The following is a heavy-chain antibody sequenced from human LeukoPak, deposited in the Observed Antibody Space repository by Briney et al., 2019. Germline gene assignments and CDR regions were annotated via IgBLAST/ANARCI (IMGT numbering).Heavy chain of an antibody. D-gene: IGHD3-22*01. CDR2: IIPIFGTA. CDR3: ASYKANYYDSSGYYARY. CDR1: GGTFSSYA. Sequence: SVKVSCKASGGTFSSYAISWVRQAPGPGLEWMGGIIPIFGTANYAQKFQGRVPITADESTSPAYMELSSLRSEDTAVYYCASYKANYYDSSGYYARYWGQGTLVTVPS. J-gene: IGHJ4*02. V-gene: IGHV1-69*13.